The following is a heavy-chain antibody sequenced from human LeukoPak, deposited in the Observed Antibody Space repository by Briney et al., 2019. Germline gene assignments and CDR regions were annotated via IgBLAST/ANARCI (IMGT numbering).Heavy chain of an antibody. J-gene: IGHJ4*02. CDR2: INHSGST. V-gene: IGHV4-34*01. CDR1: GGSFSGYY. CDR3: ARHSGGSFLPFDY. D-gene: IGHD1-26*01. Sequence: SETLSLTCAVYGGSFSGYYWSWIRQPPGKGLEWIGEINHSGSTNYNPSLKSRVTISVDTSKNQFSLKLSSVTAADTAVYYCARHSGGSFLPFDYWGQGTLVTVSS.